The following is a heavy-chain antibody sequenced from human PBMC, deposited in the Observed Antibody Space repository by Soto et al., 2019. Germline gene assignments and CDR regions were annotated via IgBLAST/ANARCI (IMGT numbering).Heavy chain of an antibody. D-gene: IGHD3-3*01. CDR2: ISGSGGST. CDR1: GFTFSSYA. Sequence: GGSLRLSCAASGFTFSSYAMSWVRQAPGKGLEWVSAISGSGGSTYYADSVKGRFTISRDNSKNTLYLQLNSLRAEDTAVYYCAKFTYYDFWSGYYDYYYYYMDVWGKGTTVTVSS. CDR3: AKFTYYDFWSGYYDYYYYYMDV. V-gene: IGHV3-23*01. J-gene: IGHJ6*03.